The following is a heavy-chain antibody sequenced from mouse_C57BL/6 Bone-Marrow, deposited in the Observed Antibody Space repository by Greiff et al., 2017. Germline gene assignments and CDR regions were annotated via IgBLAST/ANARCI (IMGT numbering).Heavy chain of an antibody. CDR1: GFSLTSYG. Sequence: VQVVESGPGLVQPSQSLSITCTVSGFSLTSYGVHWVRQSPGKGLEWLGVIWSGGSTDYNAAFISRLSISKDNSKSQVFFKMNSLQADDTAIYYCARRDYYGSYYYAMDYWGQGTSVTVSS. CDR3: ARRDYYGSYYYAMDY. D-gene: IGHD1-1*01. V-gene: IGHV2-2*01. J-gene: IGHJ4*01. CDR2: IWSGGST.